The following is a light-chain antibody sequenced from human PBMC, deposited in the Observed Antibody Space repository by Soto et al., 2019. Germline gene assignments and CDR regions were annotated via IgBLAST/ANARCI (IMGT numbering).Light chain of an antibody. J-gene: IGLJ1*01. CDR3: KSYAGSNTYV. CDR1: SGDIGGYNY. Sequence: QSALTQPASVSGSPGQSITISCTGTSGDIGGYNYVSWYQQHPGKAPKLLISEVSNRPSGVSHRFSGSKSGNTASLTVSGLQAADEADYFCKSYAGSNTYVFGSGTKLT. V-gene: IGLV2-14*01. CDR2: EVS.